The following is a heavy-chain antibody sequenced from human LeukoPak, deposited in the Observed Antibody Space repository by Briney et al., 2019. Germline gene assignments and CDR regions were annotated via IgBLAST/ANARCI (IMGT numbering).Heavy chain of an antibody. V-gene: IGHV4-59*01. CDR3: ARGGVAAKYYFDY. Sequence: PSETLSLTCTVSGGSISSYYWSWIRQPPGKGLEWIGCIHYSGSTNYNPSLKSRVTISVDTSKNQFSLKLSSVTAADTAVYYCARGGVAAKYYFDYWGQGTLVTVSS. J-gene: IGHJ4*02. CDR2: IHYSGST. D-gene: IGHD3-10*01. CDR1: GGSISSYY.